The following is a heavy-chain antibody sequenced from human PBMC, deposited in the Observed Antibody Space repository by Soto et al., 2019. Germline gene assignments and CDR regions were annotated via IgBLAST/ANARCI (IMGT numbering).Heavy chain of an antibody. V-gene: IGHV1-2*04. J-gene: IGHJ6*03. CDR2: INPNSGGT. CDR1: GYTFTGYY. Sequence: QVPLVQSGAEVKKPGASVKVSCKASGYTFTGYYMHWVRQAPGQGLEWMGWINPNSGGTNYAQKFQGWVTMTRDTSISTAYMELSRLRSDDTAVYYCARDATYYGSGRVGYYYMDVWGKGTTVTVSS. D-gene: IGHD3-10*01. CDR3: ARDATYYGSGRVGYYYMDV.